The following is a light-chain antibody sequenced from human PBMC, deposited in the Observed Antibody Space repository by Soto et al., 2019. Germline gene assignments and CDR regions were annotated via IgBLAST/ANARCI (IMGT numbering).Light chain of an antibody. V-gene: IGKV4-1*01. CDR1: QTIFYSSNRKDY. CDR2: WAS. J-gene: IGKJ5*01. CDR3: MQGTHWPIT. Sequence: DIVMTQSPDSPAVSLGERATINCRSSQTIFYSSNRKDYLAWYQQKPGQPPRVLIYWASTRESGVPDRFSGSGSGSDFTLTISNLQAEDVGVYYCMQGTHWPITFGQGTRLEIK.